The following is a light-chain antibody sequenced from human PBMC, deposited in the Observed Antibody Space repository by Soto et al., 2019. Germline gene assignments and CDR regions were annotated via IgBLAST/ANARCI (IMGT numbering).Light chain of an antibody. V-gene: IGLV2-14*01. CDR3: ISSTITGTRV. Sequence: QSALTQPASVSGSTGQSITISCTGTSSDVGDYNYVSWYQQHPGKAPKLMIYEVNNRPSGVSNRFSGSKSGNTASLTISGLQAEDEADYYCISSTITGTRVFGGGTKVTVL. CDR1: SSDVGDYNY. CDR2: EVN. J-gene: IGLJ3*02.